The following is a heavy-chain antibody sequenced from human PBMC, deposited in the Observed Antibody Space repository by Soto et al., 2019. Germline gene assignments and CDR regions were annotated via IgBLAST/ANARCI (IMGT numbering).Heavy chain of an antibody. V-gene: IGHV3-73*02. Sequence: EVQLVESGGGLVQPGGSLKVSCAASGFTFSDSAMHWVRQASGKGLEWVGRIRNKGNNYATAYTASVKGRFTISRDDSKNKVYLQMDSRKIDDKAGYYWAARRYLTAVDPLEYWGPGTLVTVSS. D-gene: IGHD5-18*01. CDR1: GFTFSDSA. CDR3: AARRYLTAVDPLEY. J-gene: IGHJ4*01. CDR2: IRNKGNNYAT.